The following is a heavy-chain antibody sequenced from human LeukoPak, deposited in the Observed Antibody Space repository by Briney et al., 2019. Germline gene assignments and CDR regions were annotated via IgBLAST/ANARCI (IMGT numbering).Heavy chain of an antibody. D-gene: IGHD3-22*01. CDR3: AKDFYDSSGYQGGIDV. Sequence: GGSLRLSCAASGFTFSSYGMHWVRQAPGKGLEWVAVISYDGSNKYYADSVKGRFTISRGNSKNTLYLQMNSLRAEDTAVYYCAKDFYDSSGYQGGIDVWGQGTTVTVSS. J-gene: IGHJ6*02. CDR1: GFTFSSYG. V-gene: IGHV3-30*18. CDR2: ISYDGSNK.